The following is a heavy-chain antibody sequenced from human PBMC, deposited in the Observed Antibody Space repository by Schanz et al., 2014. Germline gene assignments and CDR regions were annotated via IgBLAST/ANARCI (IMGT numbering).Heavy chain of an antibody. CDR3: ARDALPGYYYYGMDV. CDR2: ISSYNGNT. J-gene: IGHJ6*02. Sequence: QVQLVQSGAEVKKPGASVKVSCKASGYTFTSYGISWVRQAPGQGLEWMGWISSYNGNTNYAQKFQGRVTFTADKSTSTAFLEVNSLRSEDTAVHYCARDALPGYYYYGMDVWGQGTTVTVSS. V-gene: IGHV1-18*01. CDR1: GYTFTSYG.